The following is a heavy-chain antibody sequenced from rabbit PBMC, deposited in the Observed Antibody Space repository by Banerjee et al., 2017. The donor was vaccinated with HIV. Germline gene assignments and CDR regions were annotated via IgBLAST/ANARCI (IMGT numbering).Heavy chain of an antibody. D-gene: IGHD4-2*01. V-gene: IGHV1S45*01. J-gene: IGHJ6*01. Sequence: QEQLEESGGDLVKPEGSLTLTCTASGFSFSSSYWICWVRQAPGKGLEWIACIHTSSSGSTYYASWAKGRFTISKTSSTTVTLQMTSLTAADTATYFCARSGSNYYYGMDLWGPGTLVTVS. CDR2: IHTSSSGST. CDR3: ARSGSNYYYGMDL. CDR1: GFSFSSSYW.